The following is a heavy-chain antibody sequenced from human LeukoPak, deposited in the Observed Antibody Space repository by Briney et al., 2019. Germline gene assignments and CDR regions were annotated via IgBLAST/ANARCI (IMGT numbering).Heavy chain of an antibody. CDR3: ARAEGGSGKKYYYYGMDV. J-gene: IGHJ6*04. Sequence: ASVKVSCKASGYTFTGYYMHWVRQAPGQGLEWMGWINPNSGGTNYAQKFQGRVTMTRATSISTTYMELSSLRSDDTAVYYCARAEGGSGKKYYYYGMDVWGKGTTVTVSS. D-gene: IGHD3-10*01. CDR1: GYTFTGYY. V-gene: IGHV1-2*02. CDR2: INPNSGGT.